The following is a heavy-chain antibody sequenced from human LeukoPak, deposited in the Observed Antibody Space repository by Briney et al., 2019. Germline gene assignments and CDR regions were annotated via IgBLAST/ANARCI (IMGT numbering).Heavy chain of an antibody. CDR2: IYTSGGT. D-gene: IGHD6-19*01. CDR3: ARTLVGEAVADSFDY. Sequence: SETLSLTCTVSGGSISSYYWSWIRQPAGKGLEWIGRIYTSGGTNYNPSLKSRVTISVDTSKNQFSLQLNSVTPEDTAVYYCARTLVGEAVADSFDYWGQGTLVTVSS. V-gene: IGHV4-4*07. CDR1: GGSISSYY. J-gene: IGHJ4*02.